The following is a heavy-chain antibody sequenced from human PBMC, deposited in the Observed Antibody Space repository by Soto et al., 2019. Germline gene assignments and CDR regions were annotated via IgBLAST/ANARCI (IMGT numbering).Heavy chain of an antibody. CDR3: ARGRKAVPSAIFGVGSYYSYYMDV. J-gene: IGHJ6*03. Sequence: QVQLQQWGAGLLKPSETLSLTCAVYGGSFSGFFWTWIRQSPGKGLEWIGEINDSGSTNYNPSLKSRVTSSIETSKYQLSLRLASVTAADTAVYYCARGRKAVPSAIFGVGSYYSYYMDVWGKGTTVTVSS. CDR1: GGSFSGFF. D-gene: IGHD2-2*01. CDR2: INDSGST. V-gene: IGHV4-34*02.